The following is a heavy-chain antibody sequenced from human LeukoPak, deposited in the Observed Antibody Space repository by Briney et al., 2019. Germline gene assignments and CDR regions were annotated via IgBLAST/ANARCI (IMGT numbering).Heavy chain of an antibody. CDR2: INHSGST. D-gene: IGHD4-17*01. J-gene: IGHJ5*02. Sequence: NPSETLSLTCTVYGGSFSGYYWSWIRQPPGKGLEWIGEINHSGSTNYNPSLKSRVTISVDTSKNQFSLKLSSVTAADTAVYYCARGSRLRSWFDPWGQGTLVTVSS. V-gene: IGHV4-34*01. CDR3: ARGSRLRSWFDP. CDR1: GGSFSGYY.